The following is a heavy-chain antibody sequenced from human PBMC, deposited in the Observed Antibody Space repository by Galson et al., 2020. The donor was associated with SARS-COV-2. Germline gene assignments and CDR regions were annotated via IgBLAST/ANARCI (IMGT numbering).Heavy chain of an antibody. V-gene: IGHV3-33*01. J-gene: IGHJ6*03. Sequence: GESLKISCAASGFNNFNTYAMHWVRQAPGKGLEWVAIIWFDAKTKYYGDSVEGRFAISRDNSKNTVYLQMNSLRAEDTGVYYCARDPPQSSYYLDVWGKGTTVTVSS. CDR1: GFNNFNTYA. CDR3: ARDPPQSSYYLDV. CDR2: IWFDAKTK.